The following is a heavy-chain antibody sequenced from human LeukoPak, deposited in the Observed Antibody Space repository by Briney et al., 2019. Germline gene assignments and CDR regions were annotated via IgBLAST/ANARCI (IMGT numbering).Heavy chain of an antibody. CDR2: IYYSGST. J-gene: IGHJ4*02. Sequence: PSETLSLTCTVSGGSISSSSYYWGWIRQPPGKGLEWIGSIYYSGSTYYNPSLKSRVTISVDTSKNQFSLKLSSVTAADTAVYYCWSRVGYSSGPYYFDYWGQGTLVTVSS. CDR3: WSRVGYSSGPYYFDY. V-gene: IGHV4-39*01. D-gene: IGHD6-19*01. CDR1: GGSISSSSYY.